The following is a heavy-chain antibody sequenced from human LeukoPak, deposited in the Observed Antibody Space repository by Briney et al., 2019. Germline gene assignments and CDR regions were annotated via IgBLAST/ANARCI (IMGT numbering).Heavy chain of an antibody. Sequence: SETLSLTCAVYGGSFSGYYWSWIRQPPGKGLEWIGEINHSGSTNYNPSLKSRVTISVDTSKNQFSLRLSSVTAADTAVYYCARDGDYDILRWGQGTLVTVSS. CDR1: GGSFSGYY. D-gene: IGHD3-9*01. J-gene: IGHJ4*02. CDR2: INHSGST. V-gene: IGHV4-34*01. CDR3: ARDGDYDILR.